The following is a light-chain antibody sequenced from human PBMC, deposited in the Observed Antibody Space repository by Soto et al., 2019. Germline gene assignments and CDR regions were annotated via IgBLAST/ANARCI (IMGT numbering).Light chain of an antibody. J-gene: IGKJ5*01. CDR1: QRINTY. Sequence: DIQLTQSPSSLSASVGDRVTITCRASQRINTYMNWYQHKPGKAPNLLIFPPSTLQSGAPSRFSGSGSGTEFTLTISSLQPDDFATYYCQQYNSYSLTFGQGTRLEI. V-gene: IGKV1-5*01. CDR2: PPS. CDR3: QQYNSYSLT.